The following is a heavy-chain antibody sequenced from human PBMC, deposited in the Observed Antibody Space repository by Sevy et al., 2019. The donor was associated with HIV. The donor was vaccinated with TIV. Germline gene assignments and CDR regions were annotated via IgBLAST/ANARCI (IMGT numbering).Heavy chain of an antibody. CDR2: ITSSGNNT. Sequence: GGSLRLSCAASGFTFSSYAMSWVRQAPGKGLRWVSTITSSGNNTYYADSVKGRFTISRDNSKNIVYLQINSLRAEDTAVYYCAKSGYRAAVGTDWGQGTLVTVSS. V-gene: IGHV3-23*01. CDR3: AKSGYRAAVGTD. D-gene: IGHD6-13*01. J-gene: IGHJ4*02. CDR1: GFTFSSYA.